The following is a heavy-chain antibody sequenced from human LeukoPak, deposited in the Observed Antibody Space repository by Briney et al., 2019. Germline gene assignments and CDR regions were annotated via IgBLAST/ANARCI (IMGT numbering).Heavy chain of an antibody. J-gene: IGHJ4*02. CDR1: GGTFSSYA. CDR3: ARARGYGSIPVLTFDY. V-gene: IGHV1-69*13. Sequence: SVKVSCKASGGTFSSYAISWVRQAPGQGLEWMGGIIPIFGTANYAQKFQGRVTITADESTSTAYMELSSLRSEDTAVYYCARARGYGSIPVLTFDYWGQGTLVTVSS. CDR2: IIPIFGTA. D-gene: IGHD3-22*01.